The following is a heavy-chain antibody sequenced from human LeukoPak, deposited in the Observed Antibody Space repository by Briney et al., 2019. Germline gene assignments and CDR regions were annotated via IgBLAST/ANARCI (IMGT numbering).Heavy chain of an antibody. CDR2: ISYDGSNK. CDR1: GFTFSNYA. CDR3: AKLPGFSSSSFDY. V-gene: IGHV3-30*18. Sequence: GGSLRLSCAASGFTFSNYAMSWVRQAPGKGLEWVAVISYDGSNKYYADSVKGRFTISRDNSKNTLYLQMNSLRAEDTAVYYCAKLPGFSSSSFDYWGQGTLVTVSS. J-gene: IGHJ4*02. D-gene: IGHD6-6*01.